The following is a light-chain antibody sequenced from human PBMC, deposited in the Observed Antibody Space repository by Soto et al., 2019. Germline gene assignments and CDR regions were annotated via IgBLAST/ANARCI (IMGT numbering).Light chain of an antibody. CDR2: GAS. CDR3: QLYGSSRM. V-gene: IGKV3-20*01. CDR1: QSVSSRY. J-gene: IGKJ1*01. Sequence: EIVITHSPATLSLSPGERATLSCRASQSVSSRYLAWYQQKPGQAPRLLIYGASSRATGIPDRFSGSGSGTDFTLTISRLEPADFAVYYCQLYGSSRMFGQGAKVDIK.